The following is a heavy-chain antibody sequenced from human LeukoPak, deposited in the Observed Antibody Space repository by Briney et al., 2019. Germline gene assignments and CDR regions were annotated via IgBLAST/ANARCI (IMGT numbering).Heavy chain of an antibody. D-gene: IGHD1-26*01. Sequence: PGGSLRLSCAASGFTFSGYWMSWVRQAPGKGLEWVANIKQDGSEKYYVDSVTGRFTISRDNTKNSLYLQMNSLRADDTAVYYCARDVGAVDYWGQGTLVTVSS. CDR1: GFTFSGYW. CDR3: ARDVGAVDY. V-gene: IGHV3-7*01. CDR2: IKQDGSEK. J-gene: IGHJ4*02.